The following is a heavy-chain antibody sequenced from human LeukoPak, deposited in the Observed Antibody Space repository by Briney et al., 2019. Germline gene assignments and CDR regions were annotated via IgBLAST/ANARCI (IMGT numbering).Heavy chain of an antibody. V-gene: IGHV3-11*05. CDR1: GFAFSDYY. Sequence: PGGSLRLSCAASGFAFSDYYVSWIRQAPGKELEWVSYISSSSSYTNYADSVKGRFTISRDNAKNSLYLQMNSLRAEDTAVYYCARALGRRSSAQLLLGWFDPWGQGTLVTVSS. CDR2: ISSSSSYT. CDR3: ARALGRRSSAQLLLGWFDP. J-gene: IGHJ5*02. D-gene: IGHD2-2*01.